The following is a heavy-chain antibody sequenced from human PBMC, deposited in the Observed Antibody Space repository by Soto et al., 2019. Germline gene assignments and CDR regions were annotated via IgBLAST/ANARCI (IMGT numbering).Heavy chain of an antibody. V-gene: IGHV3-23*01. J-gene: IGHJ4*02. CDR3: AKGSASARPYYFDY. Sequence: GGSLRLSRTASGFTFSNYAMSWVRQAPGKGLEWVSTFSGGGDSTYYADSVKGRFTVSRDSSKNTLYLQMNSLRAEDTAVYYCAKGSASARPYYFDYWGQGTLVTVSS. D-gene: IGHD6-6*01. CDR1: GFTFSNYA. CDR2: FSGGGDST.